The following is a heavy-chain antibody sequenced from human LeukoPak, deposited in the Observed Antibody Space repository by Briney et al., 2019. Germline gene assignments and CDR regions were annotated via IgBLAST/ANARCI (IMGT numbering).Heavy chain of an antibody. V-gene: IGHV4-59*01. J-gene: IGHJ4*02. CDR1: GGSIRSDY. CDR2: VSYSGSP. D-gene: IGHD1-26*01. Sequence: PSETLSLTCTVSGGSIRSDYWTWTRQPPGKGLEWVGYVSYSGSPNYNPSLKRRVTISVDTSKKHLSLKLSSVTAADTAVYYCAKFGGSFAFLDYWGQGTLVTVSS. CDR3: AKFGGSFAFLDY.